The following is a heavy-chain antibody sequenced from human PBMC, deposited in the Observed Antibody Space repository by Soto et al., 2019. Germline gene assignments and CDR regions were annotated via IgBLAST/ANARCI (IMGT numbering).Heavy chain of an antibody. CDR2: IWYDGSNK. CDR3: ARDPSSGLEYFQH. D-gene: IGHD3-22*01. CDR1: GFTFSSYG. Sequence: GGSLRLSCAASGFTFSSYGMHWVRQAPGKGLEWVAVIWYDGSNKYYADSVKGRFTISRDNSKNTLYLQMNSLRAEDTAVYYCARDPSSGLEYFQHWGQGTLVTVSS. J-gene: IGHJ1*01. V-gene: IGHV3-33*01.